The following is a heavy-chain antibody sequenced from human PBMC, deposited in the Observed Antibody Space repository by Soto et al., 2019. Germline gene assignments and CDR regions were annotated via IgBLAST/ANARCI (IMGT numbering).Heavy chain of an antibody. CDR3: ARRRDWDY. V-gene: IGHV1-18*01. CDR1: GYAFTTYG. J-gene: IGHJ4*02. Sequence: QVHLVQSGAEVKKPGASVKVSCKGSGYAFTTYGITWVRQAPGQGLEWMGWISAHNGNTNYAQKLQGRVTVTRDTSTSTAYMELRSLRSDDPAVYYCARRRDWDYWGQGALVTVSS. D-gene: IGHD3-9*01. CDR2: ISAHNGNT.